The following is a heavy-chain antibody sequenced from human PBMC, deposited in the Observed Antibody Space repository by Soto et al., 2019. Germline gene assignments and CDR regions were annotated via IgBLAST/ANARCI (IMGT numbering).Heavy chain of an antibody. CDR1: GFTFSNYW. CDR2: IKGDGTGK. Sequence: EVQVVESGGGLVQPGGSLRLSCAASGFTFSNYWMNWVRQAPGKGLEWVASIKGDGTGKYYVDSVKGRFTISRDNAHNSVFLQMNSLRAEDTAVYYCVRGPGEDSDHWNYFDYWGQGKLVTVST. D-gene: IGHD1-1*01. CDR3: VRGPGEDSDHWNYFDY. J-gene: IGHJ4*02. V-gene: IGHV3-7*05.